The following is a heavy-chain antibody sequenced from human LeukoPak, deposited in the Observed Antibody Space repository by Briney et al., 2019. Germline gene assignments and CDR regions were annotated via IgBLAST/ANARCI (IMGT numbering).Heavy chain of an antibody. CDR2: MNPNSGNT. CDR3: ARGHYYGSGSLDY. CDR1: GYTFTGYY. D-gene: IGHD3-10*01. Sequence: ASVKVSCKASGYTFTGYYMHWVRQATGQGLEWMGWMNPNSGNTGYAQKFQGRVTMTRNTSISTAYMELSSLRSEDTAVYYCARGHYYGSGSLDYWGQGTLVTVSS. J-gene: IGHJ4*02. V-gene: IGHV1-8*02.